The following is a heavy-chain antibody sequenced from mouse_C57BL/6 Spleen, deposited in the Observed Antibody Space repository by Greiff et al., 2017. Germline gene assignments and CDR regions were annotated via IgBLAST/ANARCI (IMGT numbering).Heavy chain of an antibody. Sequence: DVKLVESGGGLVKPGGSLKLSCAASGFTFSSYAMSWVRQTPEKRLEWVATISDGGSYTYYPDNVKGRFTISRDNAKNNLYLQMSHLKSEDTAMYYCARAVITTVVVYWYFDVWGTGTTVTVSS. D-gene: IGHD1-1*01. J-gene: IGHJ1*03. CDR1: GFTFSSYA. CDR3: ARAVITTVVVYWYFDV. V-gene: IGHV5-4*03. CDR2: ISDGGSYT.